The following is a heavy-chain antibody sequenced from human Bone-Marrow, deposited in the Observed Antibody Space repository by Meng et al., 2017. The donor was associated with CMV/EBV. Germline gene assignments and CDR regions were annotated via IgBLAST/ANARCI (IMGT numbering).Heavy chain of an antibody. CDR2: VFHTGST. CDR3: ARGRSCLNGVCYEDHNYFGP. Sequence: GSLRLSCTVPGDSITIFYWNWIRQPPGKGLEWIGNVFHTGSTNYNPSLKNRVTISMYTSKTQLPLKLNSLSAADTAVYFCARGRSCLNGVCYEDHNYFGPWGQGTLVTVSS. D-gene: IGHD2-8*01. CDR1: GDSITIFY. J-gene: IGHJ5*02. V-gene: IGHV4-59*01.